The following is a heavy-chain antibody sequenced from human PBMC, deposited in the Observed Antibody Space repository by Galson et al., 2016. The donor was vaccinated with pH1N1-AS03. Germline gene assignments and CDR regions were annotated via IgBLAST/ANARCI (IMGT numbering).Heavy chain of an antibody. CDR1: GFTFRSFG. J-gene: IGHJ6*02. CDR2: IWYDGSKE. Sequence: SLRLSCAASGFTFRSFGMHWVRQAPGKGLEWVAVIWYDGSKEEYADSVKGRFTISRDNSKNTLFLQMKSLGVEDTAVYYWARPAHDFGRPYHMDVWGQGTTVTVSS. CDR3: ARPAHDFGRPYHMDV. D-gene: IGHD3/OR15-3a*01. V-gene: IGHV3-33*01.